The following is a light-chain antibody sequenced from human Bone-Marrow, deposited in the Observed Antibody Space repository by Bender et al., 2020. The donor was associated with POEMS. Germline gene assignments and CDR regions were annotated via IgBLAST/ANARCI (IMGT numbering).Light chain of an antibody. V-gene: IGLV1-36*01. CDR3: SSWDDSLSGWV. CDR2: YDD. Sequence: QSVLTQPPSVSEAPRQRVTISCSGSSSNIGNNGVSWYQKLPGETPKLLIYYDDLLFSGVPARFSGSKSGTSASLAISDIQSEDEGDYYCSSWDDSLSGWVFGGGTKLTVL. J-gene: IGLJ3*02. CDR1: SSNIGNNG.